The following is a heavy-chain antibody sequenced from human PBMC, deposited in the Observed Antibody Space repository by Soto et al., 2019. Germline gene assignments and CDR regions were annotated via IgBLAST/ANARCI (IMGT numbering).Heavy chain of an antibody. CDR2: YYWDDDE. CDR3: ARGRRRESCWGGDCYYFEF. V-gene: IGHV2-5*02. D-gene: IGHD2-21*01. CDR1: GFSFGDGAVG. J-gene: IGHJ4*02. Sequence: QITLKESGPTLVKPTQTLTLTCTFSGFSFGDGAVGVGWFRQSPGKAPEWLAIYYWDDDEWHSPSLRTRLTISYEAARSQVVLSMVDMDPQDTATYFFARGRRRESCWGGDCYYFEFWGQGLLVAAS.